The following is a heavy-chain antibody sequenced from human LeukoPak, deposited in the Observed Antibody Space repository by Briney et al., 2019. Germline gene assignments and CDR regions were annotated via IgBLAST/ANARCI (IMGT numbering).Heavy chain of an antibody. CDR3: ARSTGGSDYYDSSGYFGY. CDR1: GYTFTSYY. CDR2: INPSGGST. V-gene: IGHV1-46*01. J-gene: IGHJ4*02. D-gene: IGHD3-22*01. Sequence: VASVKVSCKASGYTFTSYYMHWVRQAPGQGLEWMGIINPSGGSTSYAQKFQGRVTMTRDTSTSTAYMELSRLRSDDTAVYYCARSTGGSDYYDSSGYFGYWGQGTLVTVSS.